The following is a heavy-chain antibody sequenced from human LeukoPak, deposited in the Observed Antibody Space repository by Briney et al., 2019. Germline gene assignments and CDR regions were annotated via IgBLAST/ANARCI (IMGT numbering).Heavy chain of an antibody. CDR3: ARDWAGSAWLTRALEY. Sequence: GGSLRLSCAASGFTFSSYCMSWVRQAPGKGLEWVANIKQDGSQKYYVDSVKGRFTISRDNAKGLLYLQMNSLRPEDTAVYYCARDWAGSAWLTRALEYWGQGILVTVPS. CDR2: IKQDGSQK. D-gene: IGHD6-19*01. V-gene: IGHV3-7*01. CDR1: GFTFSSYC. J-gene: IGHJ4*02.